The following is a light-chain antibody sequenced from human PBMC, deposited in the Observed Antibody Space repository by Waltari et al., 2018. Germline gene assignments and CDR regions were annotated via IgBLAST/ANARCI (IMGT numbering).Light chain of an antibody. CDR1: QSISSD. Sequence: DIQMTQSPSSLSASVGDRVTITCRASQSISSDLNWYQQKPGKAPNLLISAASTLQSGVPSRFSGSGYGTDFTLTISSLQPEDFAIYYCQQSYAIPYTFGQGTKLEIK. J-gene: IGKJ2*01. CDR3: QQSYAIPYT. CDR2: AAS. V-gene: IGKV1-39*01.